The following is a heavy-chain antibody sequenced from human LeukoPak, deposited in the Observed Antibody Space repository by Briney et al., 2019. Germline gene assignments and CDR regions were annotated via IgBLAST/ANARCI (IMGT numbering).Heavy chain of an antibody. Sequence: SETLSLTCAVYGGSFSGYYWSWIRQHPGKGLEWIGYIYYSGSTYYNPSLKSRVTISVDTSKNQFSLKLSSVTAADTAVYYCARAAAGTWEFDYWGQGTLVTVSS. CDR3: ARAAAGTWEFDY. CDR2: IYYSGST. CDR1: GGSFSGYY. J-gene: IGHJ4*02. V-gene: IGHV4-31*11. D-gene: IGHD6-13*01.